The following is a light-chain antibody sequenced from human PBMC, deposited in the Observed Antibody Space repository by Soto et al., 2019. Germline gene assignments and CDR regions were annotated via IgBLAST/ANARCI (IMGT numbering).Light chain of an antibody. J-gene: IGKJ5*01. V-gene: IGKV2D-29*02. CDR2: EVS. CDR1: QSLLHITGETF. CDR3: MQSTQLPPT. Sequence: DVVMTQTPLSLSVAPGQPASISCKSSQSLLHITGETFLFWYLQKPGQSPQLLIYEVSTRGSGVPDRFSGSGSGTHLTLEISRVETDDVGIYYCMQSTQLPPTFGQGTRLGIE.